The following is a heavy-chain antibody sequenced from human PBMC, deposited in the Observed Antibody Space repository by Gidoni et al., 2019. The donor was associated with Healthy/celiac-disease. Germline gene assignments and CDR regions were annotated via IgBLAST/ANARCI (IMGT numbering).Heavy chain of an antibody. CDR1: VVTFSSYT. Sequence: QVLLVQSGAEVQKPGSSVKVSCKASVVTFSSYTISWVRQAPGQGLEWMGRIIPILGIANYAQKFQGRVTITADKSTSTAYMELSSLRSEDTAVYYCAREGSSSWYVGYWGQGTLVTVSS. CDR2: IIPILGIA. CDR3: AREGSSSWYVGY. V-gene: IGHV1-69*08. D-gene: IGHD6-13*01. J-gene: IGHJ4*02.